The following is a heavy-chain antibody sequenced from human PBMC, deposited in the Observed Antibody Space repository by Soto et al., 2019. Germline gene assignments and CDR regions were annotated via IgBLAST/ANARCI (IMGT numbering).Heavy chain of an antibody. D-gene: IGHD7-27*01. CDR2: INTGNGDT. CDR3: ARGLTRLDY. V-gene: IGHV1-3*04. Sequence: QVQLVQSGPEVKQPGASVRISCQASGYSFTHFEMHWVRQAPGQRLEWMGWINTGNGDTTYSQKFQGRVTFTRDTSASTAYLDLDGLTSDDTSFYFCARGLTRLDYWGQGTLVTVSS. CDR1: GYSFTHFE. J-gene: IGHJ4*02.